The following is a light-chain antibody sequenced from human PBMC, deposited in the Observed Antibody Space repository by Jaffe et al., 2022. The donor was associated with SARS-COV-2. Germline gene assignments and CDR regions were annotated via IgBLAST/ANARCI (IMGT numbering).Light chain of an antibody. CDR2: GAS. J-gene: IGKJ2*01. V-gene: IGKV3-15*01. CDR3: QQYNNWPPYT. CDR1: QSVNSN. Sequence: EIVLTQSPATLSVSPGERATFSCRASQSVNSNLAWYQQKPGQAPRLLIYGASTRATGIPARFSGSGSGTEFTLTISSLQSEDFAIYYCQQYNNWPPYTFGQGTKLEI.